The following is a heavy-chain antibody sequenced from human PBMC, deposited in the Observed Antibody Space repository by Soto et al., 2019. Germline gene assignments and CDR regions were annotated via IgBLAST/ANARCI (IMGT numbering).Heavy chain of an antibody. CDR2: IYYSGST. CDR3: ARTIRGGDYDILTGYGRMYYYYMDF. V-gene: IGHV4-59*08. D-gene: IGHD3-9*01. Sequence: SETLSLTCTVSGGSISSYYWSWIRQPPGKGLEWIGYIYYSGSTNYNPSLKSRVTISVDTSKNQFSLKLSSVTAADTAVYYCARTIRGGDYDILTGYGRMYYYYMDFWGKGTTVTVSS. CDR1: GGSISSYY. J-gene: IGHJ6*03.